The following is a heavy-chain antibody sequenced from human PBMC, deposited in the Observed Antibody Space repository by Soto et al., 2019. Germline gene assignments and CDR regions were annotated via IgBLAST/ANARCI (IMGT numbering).Heavy chain of an antibody. J-gene: IGHJ6*02. CDR3: ARAIGYNTYYGMDV. Sequence: GQRLEWMGWINAGNGNTKYSQKFQGRVTITRDTSASTAYMELSSLRSEDTAVYYCARAIGYNTYYGMDVWGQGTTVTVSS. V-gene: IGHV1-3*01. CDR2: INAGNGNT. D-gene: IGHD2-15*01.